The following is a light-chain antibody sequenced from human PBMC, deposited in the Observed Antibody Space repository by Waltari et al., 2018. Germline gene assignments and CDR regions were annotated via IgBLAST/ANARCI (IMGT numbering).Light chain of an antibody. CDR2: GVN. V-gene: IGLV2-14*01. J-gene: IGLJ2*01. Sequence: QSALTQPASVSGSPGQSITISCTGTSSDVGGYNFVSWYQQHPGKVPKLIIYGVNNRPSGVSNRFAGPKSGNTASLTISGLQAEDEADYYCSSYTRHETGIFGGGTKLTVL. CDR1: SSDVGGYNF. CDR3: SSYTRHETGI.